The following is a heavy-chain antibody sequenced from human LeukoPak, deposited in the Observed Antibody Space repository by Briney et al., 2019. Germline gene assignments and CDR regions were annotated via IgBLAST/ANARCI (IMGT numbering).Heavy chain of an antibody. Sequence: SETLSLTRTFSGGSLSSYYWRGIRPPASKGRDGIGRIYTSGSTNYNPSLKSRVTMSVATSKHQFSLKLSPVTAADTAVYYCARDGGGWFDPWGQGTLVTVSS. CDR1: GGSLSSYY. V-gene: IGHV4-4*07. CDR3: ARDGGGWFDP. J-gene: IGHJ5*02. CDR2: IYTSGST.